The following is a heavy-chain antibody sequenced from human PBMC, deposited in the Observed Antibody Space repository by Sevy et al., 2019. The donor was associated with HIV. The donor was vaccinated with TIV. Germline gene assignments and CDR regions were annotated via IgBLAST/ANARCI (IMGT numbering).Heavy chain of an antibody. CDR1: GFTFSGNW. D-gene: IGHD2-2*02. CDR2: IKEDGSEK. J-gene: IGHJ4*02. V-gene: IGHV3-7*01. CDR3: AGDAGYCSSTGCYRGDYFDY. Sequence: GGSLRLSCAASGFTFSGNWMSWVRQAPGKGLEWVADIKEDGSEKYYVDSVKGRFTISRDNAKKSPYLQMNNLRAEDTAGYYCAGDAGYCSSTGCYRGDYFDYWGQGTLVTVSS.